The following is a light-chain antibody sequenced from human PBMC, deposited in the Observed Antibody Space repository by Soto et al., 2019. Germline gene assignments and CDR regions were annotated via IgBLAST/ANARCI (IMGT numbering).Light chain of an antibody. CDR3: QHYNIWPIT. CDR1: QSVSSY. J-gene: IGKJ5*01. V-gene: IGKV3-15*01. Sequence: EIVMTQSPGTLSVSPGERATLSCRASQSVSSYLAWYQQKPGQAPRLLIYGASTTATGIPARFSGSGSGTEFTLTISSLQSEDFALYYGQHYNIWPITFGQGTRLEIK. CDR2: GAS.